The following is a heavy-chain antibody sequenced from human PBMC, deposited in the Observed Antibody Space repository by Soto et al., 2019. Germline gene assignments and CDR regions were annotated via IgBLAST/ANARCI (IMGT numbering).Heavy chain of an antibody. CDR1: GFTVSSNY. J-gene: IGHJ6*02. V-gene: IGHV3-53*01. Sequence: GGSLRLSCAASGFTVSSNYMSWVRQAPGKGLEWVSVIYSGGSTYYADSVKGRFTISVDNSKNTLYLQMNSLRAEDTAVYYCARYYDFWSGHLPPTYYYGMDVWGQGTTVTVSS. CDR3: ARYYDFWSGHLPPTYYYGMDV. D-gene: IGHD3-3*01. CDR2: IYSGGST.